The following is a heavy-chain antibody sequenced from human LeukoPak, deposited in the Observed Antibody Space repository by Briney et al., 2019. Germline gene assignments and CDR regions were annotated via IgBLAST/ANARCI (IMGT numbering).Heavy chain of an antibody. J-gene: IGHJ4*02. D-gene: IGHD3-10*01. V-gene: IGHV1-18*01. Sequence: GASVKVSCKASGYTFTSYGISWVRQAPGQGLEWMGWISAYNGNANYAQKFQGRVTMTRDTSISTAYMELSRLRSDDTAVYYCARVGEYGSGSYLYYWGQGTLVTVSS. CDR1: GYTFTSYG. CDR2: ISAYNGNA. CDR3: ARVGEYGSGSYLYY.